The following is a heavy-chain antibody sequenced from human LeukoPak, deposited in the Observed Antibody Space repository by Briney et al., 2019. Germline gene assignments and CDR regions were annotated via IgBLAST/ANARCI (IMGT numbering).Heavy chain of an antibody. CDR2: ISYDGSNK. J-gene: IGHJ4*02. Sequence: GGSLRLSCAASGFTFSSYAMHWVRQAPGKGLEWVAVISYDGSNKYYADSVKGRFTISRDNSKNTLYLQMNSLRAEDTAVYYCASVSAAAGNWGQGTLVTVSS. CDR1: GFTFSSYA. D-gene: IGHD6-13*01. CDR3: ASVSAAAGN. V-gene: IGHV3-30*14.